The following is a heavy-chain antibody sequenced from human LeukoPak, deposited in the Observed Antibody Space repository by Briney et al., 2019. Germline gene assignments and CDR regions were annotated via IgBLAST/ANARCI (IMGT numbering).Heavy chain of an antibody. CDR2: ISSGSSYI. V-gene: IGHV3-21*01. CDR3: ARYCGSSRCPFYYHMDV. J-gene: IGHJ6*03. D-gene: IGHD2-2*01. Sequence: PGGSLRLSCAASGFSFSSYEMNWVRQAPGKGPEWVSSISSGSSYIYYADPLKGRFTISRDDAKNSLYLQMNSLRDEDTAVYYCARYCGSSRCPFYYHMDVWGKGTTVTVSS. CDR1: GFSFSSYE.